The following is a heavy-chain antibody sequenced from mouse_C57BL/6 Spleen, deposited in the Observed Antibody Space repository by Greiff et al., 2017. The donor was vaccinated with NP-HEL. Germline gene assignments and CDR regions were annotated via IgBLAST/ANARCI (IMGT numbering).Heavy chain of an antibody. Sequence: EVQLQQSGAELVKPGASVKLSCKASGYSFTGYYMNWVKQSPGKSLEWIGEINPSTGGTTYNQKFKAKATLTVDKSSSTAYMQLTGLTSEDSAVYYCARRCGSFAVEDWGQGTTVT. J-gene: IGHJ4*01. CDR2: INPSTGGT. V-gene: IGHV1-42*01. CDR1: GYSFTGYY. CDR3: ARRCGSFAVED.